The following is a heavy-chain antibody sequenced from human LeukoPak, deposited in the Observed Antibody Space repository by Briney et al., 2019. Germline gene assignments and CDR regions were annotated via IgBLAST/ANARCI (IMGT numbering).Heavy chain of an antibody. J-gene: IGHJ4*02. CDR1: GFTFSSFA. CDR2: IYSGGST. D-gene: IGHD6-19*01. CDR3: ARVVAVAFDH. Sequence: GGSLRLSCAASGFTFSSFAMHWVRQAPGKGLEWVSVIYSGGSTYYADSVKGRFTISRDNSKNTLYLQMNSLRAEDTAVYYCARVVAVAFDHWGQGTLVTVSS. V-gene: IGHV3-66*01.